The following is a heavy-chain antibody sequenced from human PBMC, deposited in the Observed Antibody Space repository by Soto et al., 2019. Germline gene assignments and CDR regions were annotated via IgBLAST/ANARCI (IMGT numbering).Heavy chain of an antibody. CDR2: ISAYNGNT. Sequence: ASVKVSCKASGYTFTSYGISWVRQAPGQGLEWMGWISAYNGNTNYAQKLQGRVTMTTDTSTSTAYMELRSLRSDDTAVYYCARNALYCSGGSCSIDAFDIWGQGTMVTVSS. J-gene: IGHJ3*02. CDR3: ARNALYCSGGSCSIDAFDI. D-gene: IGHD2-15*01. V-gene: IGHV1-18*01. CDR1: GYTFTSYG.